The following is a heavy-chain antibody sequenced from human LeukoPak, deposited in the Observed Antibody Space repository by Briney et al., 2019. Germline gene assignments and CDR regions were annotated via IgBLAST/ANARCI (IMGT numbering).Heavy chain of an antibody. D-gene: IGHD6-19*01. CDR2: IYSGAST. J-gene: IGHJ4*02. V-gene: IGHV3-53*01. Sequence: GGSLRFSCAVSGFTVSSNYLIWVRQAPGKGLEWVSFIYSGASTSYADSVQGRFTISTDNSKNTLYLQMNSLRVEDTAVYYCARSLGSGCDYWGQGTLVTVSS. CDR3: ARSLGSGCDY. CDR1: GFTVSSNY.